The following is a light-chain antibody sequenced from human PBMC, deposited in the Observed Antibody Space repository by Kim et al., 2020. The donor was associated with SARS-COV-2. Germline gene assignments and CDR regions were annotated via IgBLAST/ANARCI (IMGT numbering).Light chain of an antibody. CDR2: GAS. CDR3: QQYGSSPR. J-gene: IGKJ4*01. Sequence: SLSPGERATLSCRASQSVTSNSLAWYQQKPGQTPMLLIYGASSRAPGIPARFSGSGSGTDFSLTISRLEPEDFAVYYCQQYGSSPRFGGGTKLEIK. CDR1: QSVTSNS. V-gene: IGKV3-20*01.